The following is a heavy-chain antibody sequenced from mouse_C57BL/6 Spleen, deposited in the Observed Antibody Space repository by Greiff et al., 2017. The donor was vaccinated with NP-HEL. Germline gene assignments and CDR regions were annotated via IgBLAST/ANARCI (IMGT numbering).Heavy chain of an antibody. CDR1: GFNITDYY. Sequence: EVQLQQSGAELVKPGASVKLSCKASGFNITDYYMHWVKQRTEQGLEWIGRIDPEGGETKYDQKFQGKATITVDTASNTAYMQRSSLTAEDTAVYYWARGCDEQDFDYWGQGTTLTVSS. V-gene: IGHV14-2*01. D-gene: IGHD2-13*01. J-gene: IGHJ2*01. CDR3: ARGCDEQDFDY. CDR2: IDPEGGET.